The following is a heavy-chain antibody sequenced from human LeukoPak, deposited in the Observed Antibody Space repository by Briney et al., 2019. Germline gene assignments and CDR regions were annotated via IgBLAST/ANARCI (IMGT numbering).Heavy chain of an antibody. CDR2: ISAYNGNT. Sequence: GASVKVSCKASGYTFTSYGISWVRQAPGQGLEWMGWISAYNGNTNYAQKLQGRVTMTTDTSTSTAYMELRSLRSGETAVYYCARGSPYYYDSSGLLYYFDYWGQATLVTVSS. D-gene: IGHD3-22*01. CDR1: GYTFTSYG. V-gene: IGHV1-18*01. J-gene: IGHJ4*02. CDR3: ARGSPYYYDSSGLLYYFDY.